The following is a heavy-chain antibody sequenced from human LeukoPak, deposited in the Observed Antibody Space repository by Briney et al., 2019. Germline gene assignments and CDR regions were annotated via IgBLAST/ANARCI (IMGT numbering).Heavy chain of an antibody. Sequence: GGSLRLSCAASGFTFSSHAMSWVRQAPGKGLEWVSAISASGDGIYYTDSVKGRFTMSRDNSKDTLYLQMNSLRADDTAVYYCAKTPGGAAGNRVFDHWGQGALVTVSS. V-gene: IGHV3-23*01. J-gene: IGHJ4*02. CDR3: AKTPGGAAGNRVFDH. CDR2: ISASGDGI. CDR1: GFTFSSHA. D-gene: IGHD6-13*01.